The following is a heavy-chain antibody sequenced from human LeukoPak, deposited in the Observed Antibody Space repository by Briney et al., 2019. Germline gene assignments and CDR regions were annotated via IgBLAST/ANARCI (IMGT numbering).Heavy chain of an antibody. Sequence: PGRSLRLSCAASGFPFNKYGMLWVRQAPGKGLDWLAVISYDGNEDYYADSVKGRFTISRDNSKNTLYLQMNSLRAEDTAVYYCAKEGLTYYDILTGYYDAFDIWGQGTMVTVSS. V-gene: IGHV3-30*18. CDR2: ISYDGNED. D-gene: IGHD3-9*01. CDR1: GFPFNKYG. CDR3: AKEGLTYYDILTGYYDAFDI. J-gene: IGHJ3*02.